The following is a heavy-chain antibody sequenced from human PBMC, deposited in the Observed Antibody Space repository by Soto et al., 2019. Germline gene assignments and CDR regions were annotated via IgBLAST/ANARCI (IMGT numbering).Heavy chain of an antibody. D-gene: IGHD2-15*01. CDR3: AVVVVAAQHNYYYYGMDV. CDR2: IIPIFGTA. V-gene: IGHV1-69*01. J-gene: IGHJ6*02. Sequence: SCKASGGTFSSYAISWVRQAPGQGLEWMGGIIPIFGTANYAQKFQGRGTITADESTSTAYMELSSPGSEDTAVYYCAVVVVAAQHNYYYYGMDVWGQGTTVTVSS. CDR1: GGTFSSYA.